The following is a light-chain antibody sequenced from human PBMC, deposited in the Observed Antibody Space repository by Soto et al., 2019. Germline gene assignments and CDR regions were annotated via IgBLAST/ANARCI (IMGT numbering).Light chain of an antibody. Sequence: QSVLTPPASVYGSLGPAITISCTGSSSDVGTYYFVSWYQQHPGKVPKLMIYEGTKRPSGVSDRFSGSKSGNTASMTISGLQAEDEANYYCCSYAGKNICVFGTGTKVTVL. CDR1: SSDVGTYYF. J-gene: IGLJ1*01. CDR3: CSYAGKNICV. V-gene: IGLV2-23*01. CDR2: EGT.